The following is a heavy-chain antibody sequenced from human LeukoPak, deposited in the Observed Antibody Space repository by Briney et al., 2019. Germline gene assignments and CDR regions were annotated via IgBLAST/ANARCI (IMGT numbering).Heavy chain of an antibody. CDR3: ARNYDILTGYSPLGMDV. V-gene: IGHV4-61*09. J-gene: IGHJ6*02. CDR2: IYTSGTT. CDR1: GGSISSGNYY. D-gene: IGHD3-9*01. Sequence: PSETLSLTCTVSGGSISSGNYYWTWIRQPAGKGLEWIGHIYTSGTTNYNPSLKSRVTISVDTSKNQFSLKLSSVTAADTAVYYCARNYDILTGYSPLGMDVWGQGTTVTVSS.